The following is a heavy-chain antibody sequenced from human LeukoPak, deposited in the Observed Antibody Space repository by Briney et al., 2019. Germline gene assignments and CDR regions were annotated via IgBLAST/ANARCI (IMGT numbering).Heavy chain of an antibody. CDR1: GGSFSGYY. CDR3: ASVVVPAARNNYYYYYYTDV. V-gene: IGHV4-34*01. CDR2: INHSGST. J-gene: IGHJ6*03. D-gene: IGHD2-2*01. Sequence: PSETLSLTCAVYGGSFSGYYWSWIRQPPGKGLEWIGEINHSGSTNYNPSLKSRVTISVDTSKNQFSLKLSSVTAADTAVYYCASVVVPAARNNYYYYYYTDVWGKGTTVTVSS.